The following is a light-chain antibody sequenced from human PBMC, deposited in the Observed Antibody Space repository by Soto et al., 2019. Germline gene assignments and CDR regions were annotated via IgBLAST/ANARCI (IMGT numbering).Light chain of an antibody. CDR2: DVS. Sequence: QSALTQPRSVSGSPGQSVTISCTGTSSDVGGYYVSWYQQHPGKAPKLMIYDVSKRPSGVPDRFSGSKSGNTASLTISGLQAEDEADYYCCSYAGSYVFGTGTKVTVL. CDR3: CSYAGSYV. J-gene: IGLJ1*01. CDR1: SSDVGGYY. V-gene: IGLV2-11*01.